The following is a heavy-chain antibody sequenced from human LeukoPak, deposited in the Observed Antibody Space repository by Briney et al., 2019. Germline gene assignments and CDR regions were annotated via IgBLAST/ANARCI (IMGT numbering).Heavy chain of an antibody. D-gene: IGHD2-15*01. J-gene: IGHJ4*02. CDR1: GFTFSSYG. CDR2: IRYDGSNK. V-gene: IGHV3-30*02. CDR3: ANDGILPGGY. Sequence: GGSLRLSCAASGFTFSSYGMHWVRQAPGKGLEWVAFIRYDGSNKYYADSVKGRFTIPRDNSKNTLYLQMNSLRAEDTAVYYCANDGILPGGYGGQETRVTVPS.